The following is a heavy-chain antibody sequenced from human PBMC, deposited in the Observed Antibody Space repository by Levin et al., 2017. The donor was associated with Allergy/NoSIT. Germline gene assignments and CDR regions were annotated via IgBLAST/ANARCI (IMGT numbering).Heavy chain of an antibody. CDR3: AKSTFGVLVGLGRPMDV. J-gene: IGHJ6*02. Sequence: GSLRLSCAVYGGSLSGYFWSWIRQPPGKGLEWIGEINHNGNTNYNPSLKSRLTISVDTSKNQFSLRLSSVIAADTAVYYCAKSTFGVLVGLGRPMDVWGQGTTVTVSS. V-gene: IGHV4-34*01. D-gene: IGHD3-10*01. CDR2: INHNGNT. CDR1: GGSLSGYF.